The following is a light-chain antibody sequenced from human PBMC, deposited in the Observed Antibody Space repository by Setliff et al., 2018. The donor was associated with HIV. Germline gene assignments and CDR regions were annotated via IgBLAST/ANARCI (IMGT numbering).Light chain of an antibody. V-gene: IGLV2-14*03. CDR3: SSYTSTSAYV. J-gene: IGLJ1*01. CDR1: GRDIGGYNY. CDR2: GVT. Sequence: QSVLTQPPSASGSPGQSVTISCIGTGRDIGGYNYVSWYQQHPGKAPKLIIYGVTKRSSGVSNRFSGSKAGTTASLTISGLQAEDEADYYCSSYTSTSAYVFGTGTKVTVL.